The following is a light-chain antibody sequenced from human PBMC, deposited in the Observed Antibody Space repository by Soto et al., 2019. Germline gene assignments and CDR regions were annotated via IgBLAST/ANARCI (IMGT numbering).Light chain of an antibody. CDR1: QSVSSN. CDR2: GAS. J-gene: IGKJ1*01. CDR3: QQYNIRPPWT. V-gene: IGKV3-15*01. Sequence: EIVMTQSPATLSVSPGERATLSCRASQSVSSNLAWYQQKPGQAPRLVIYGASSRATGIPARFSGSGSGTEFTLTISSLQSEDFAVYYCQQYNIRPPWTFGQGTKVEIK.